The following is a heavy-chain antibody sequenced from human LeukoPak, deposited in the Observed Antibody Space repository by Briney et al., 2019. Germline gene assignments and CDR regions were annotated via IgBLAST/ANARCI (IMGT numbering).Heavy chain of an antibody. CDR3: AKVPTAYCTSTSGYNYYRDV. V-gene: IGHV1-18*01. Sequence: GASVKVSCKASGYTFTTNGLSWVRQAPGQRLEWMGWISTYNGDTNYAQKFQGRVTMTTDTSTSTAYMELRSLRSDDTAVYYCAKVPTAYCTSTSGYNYYRDVWGKGTTVTVSS. CDR1: GYTFTTNG. J-gene: IGHJ6*03. CDR2: ISTYNGDT. D-gene: IGHD2-2*02.